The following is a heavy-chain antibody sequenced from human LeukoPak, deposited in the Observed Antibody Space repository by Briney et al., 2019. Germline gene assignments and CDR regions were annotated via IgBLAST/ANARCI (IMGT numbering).Heavy chain of an antibody. Sequence: GGSLRLSCAASGFTFSSHSMNWVRQAPGKGLEWVSYISSSSSTIYYADSVKGRFTISRDNAKNSLYLQMSNLRAEDTAVYYCARDGGFGEFASWGQGTLVTVSS. CDR1: GFTFSSHS. V-gene: IGHV3-48*01. CDR2: ISSSSSTI. J-gene: IGHJ5*02. CDR3: ARDGGFGEFAS. D-gene: IGHD3-10*01.